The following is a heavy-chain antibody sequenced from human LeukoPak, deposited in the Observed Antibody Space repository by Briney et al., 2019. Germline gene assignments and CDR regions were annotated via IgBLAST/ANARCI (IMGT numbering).Heavy chain of an antibody. Sequence: ASVKVSCKASGYTFTSYGISWVRQAPGQGLEWMGGIIPIFGAANYAQKFQGGVTITADESTSTAYMELSSLRSEDTAVYYCARDLKGYCSGGSCYGNWFDPWGQGTLVTVSS. CDR3: ARDLKGYCSGGSCYGNWFDP. V-gene: IGHV1-69*13. D-gene: IGHD2-15*01. J-gene: IGHJ5*02. CDR1: GYTFTSYG. CDR2: IIPIFGAA.